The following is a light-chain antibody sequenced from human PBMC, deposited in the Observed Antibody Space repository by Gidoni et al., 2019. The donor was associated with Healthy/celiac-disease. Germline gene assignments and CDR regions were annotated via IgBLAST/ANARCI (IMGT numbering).Light chain of an antibody. V-gene: IGKV3-20*01. Sequence: EIVLTQSPGTLSLSPGERATLSCRASQSVSSRYLAWYQQKPGQAPRLLIYGASSSATGIPDRFSGSGSGTDFTLTISRLEPEDFAVYYCQQYGSSGRFTFGPGTKVDIK. CDR1: QSVSSRY. J-gene: IGKJ3*01. CDR3: QQYGSSGRFT. CDR2: GAS.